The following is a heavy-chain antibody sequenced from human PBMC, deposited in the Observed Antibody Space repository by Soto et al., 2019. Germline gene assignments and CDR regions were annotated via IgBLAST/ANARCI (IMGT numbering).Heavy chain of an antibody. D-gene: IGHD4-17*01. J-gene: IGHJ5*02. Sequence: QVQLQESGPGLVKPSGTLSLTCAVSGGSISSSNWWSWVRQPPGKGLEWIGEIYHSGSTNYNPSLRSRVTIAVDTSKNPSSRKLTSVTAADTAVYYCARKEYGDYRRFDPWGQGTLVTVSS. CDR2: IYHSGST. V-gene: IGHV4-4*02. CDR1: GGSISSSNW. CDR3: ARKEYGDYRRFDP.